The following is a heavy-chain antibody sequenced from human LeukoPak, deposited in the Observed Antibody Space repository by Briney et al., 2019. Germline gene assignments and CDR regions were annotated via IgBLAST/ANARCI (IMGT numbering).Heavy chain of an antibody. CDR3: ARDYSPHITMIVVVTLDY. V-gene: IGHV1-8*01. CDR2: MNPNSGNT. CDR1: GYTFTSYD. D-gene: IGHD3-22*01. Sequence: ASVKVSCKASGYTFTSYDINWVRQATGQGLEWMGWMNPNSGNTGYAQKFQGRVTMTRNTSISTAYMELSRLRSDDTAVYYCARDYSPHITMIVVVTLDYWGQGTLVTVSS. J-gene: IGHJ4*02.